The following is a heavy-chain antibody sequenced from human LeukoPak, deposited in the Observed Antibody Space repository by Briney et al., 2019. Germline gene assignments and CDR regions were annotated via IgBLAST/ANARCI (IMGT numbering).Heavy chain of an antibody. D-gene: IGHD3-3*01. CDR2: ILGSGGGDTT. Sequence: GGSLRLSCAASGFTFSSYSMNWVRQAPGKGLEWVSSILGSGGGDTTYYADSVKGRFAISRDNSKNTLYLQMNSLRAEDTAVHYCAKEEWLGKMNYFDYWGQGTLVTVSS. V-gene: IGHV3-23*01. CDR3: AKEEWLGKMNYFDY. J-gene: IGHJ4*02. CDR1: GFTFSSYS.